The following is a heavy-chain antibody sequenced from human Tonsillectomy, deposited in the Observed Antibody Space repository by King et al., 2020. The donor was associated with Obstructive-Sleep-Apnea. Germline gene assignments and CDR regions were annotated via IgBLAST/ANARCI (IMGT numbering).Heavy chain of an antibody. CDR2: ISSSSSYI. CDR3: ARGVGHSIAAAGIFDY. CDR1: GFTFSSYS. Sequence: VQLVESGGGLVKPGGSLRLSCAASGFTFSSYSMNWVRQAPGKGLEWVSSISSSSSYIYYADSVKGRFTISRENAKNSLYLQMNSLGAEDTAVYYCARGVGHSIAAAGIFDYWGQGTLVTVSS. V-gene: IGHV3-21*01. J-gene: IGHJ4*02. D-gene: IGHD6-13*01.